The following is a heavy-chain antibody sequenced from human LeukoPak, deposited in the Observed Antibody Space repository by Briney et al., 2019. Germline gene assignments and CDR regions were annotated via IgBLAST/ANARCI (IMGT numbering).Heavy chain of an antibody. CDR2: INDDGSSP. J-gene: IGHJ6*02. V-gene: IGHV3-74*01. CDR1: GFTFSSNW. CDR3: ARQLLYGLDV. Sequence: GGSLRLSCAASGFTFSSNWMHWVRQAPGKGLVWVSRINDDGSSPIYADSVKGRFTISRDNAKNTLYLQMNSLRAEDTAVYYCARQLLYGLDVWGQGTTVTVSS. D-gene: IGHD1-26*01.